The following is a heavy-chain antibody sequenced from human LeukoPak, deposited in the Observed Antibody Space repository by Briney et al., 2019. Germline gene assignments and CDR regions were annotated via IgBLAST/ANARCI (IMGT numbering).Heavy chain of an antibody. CDR2: IKQDGSEK. J-gene: IGHJ4*02. Sequence: GGSLRLSCAASGFTFSSYWMSWVRQAPGKGLEWVANIKQDGSEKYYVGSVKGRFTISRDNAKNSLYLQMNSLRAEDTAVYYCARFASSGRPGYFDYWGQGTLVTVSS. V-gene: IGHV3-7*03. D-gene: IGHD6-19*01. CDR3: ARFASSGRPGYFDY. CDR1: GFTFSSYW.